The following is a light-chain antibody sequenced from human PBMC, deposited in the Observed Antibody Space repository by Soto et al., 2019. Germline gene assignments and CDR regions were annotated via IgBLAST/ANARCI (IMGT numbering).Light chain of an antibody. CDR2: AAS. V-gene: IGKV1D-12*01. CDR3: QQADTFPIT. J-gene: IGKJ5*01. CDR1: QGISRS. Sequence: DIQMTQSPSSVSASVGDRGTISCQASQGISRSLAWYPQKQGKAPKLXIYAASSLQSGVPSRFSGSGVGTDCTLTISSLQPEDSEIDYCQQADTFPITFGQGTRLEIK.